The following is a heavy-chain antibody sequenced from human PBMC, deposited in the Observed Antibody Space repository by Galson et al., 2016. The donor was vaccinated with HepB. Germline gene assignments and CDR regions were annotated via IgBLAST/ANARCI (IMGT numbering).Heavy chain of an antibody. J-gene: IGHJ4*02. CDR3: ARETVCSTTDCWGYFDS. CDR1: GFTFATYS. Sequence: SLRLSCAASGFTFATYSMNWVRQAPGKGLEGVSSIGANYDYIYYADSVEGRFTISRDNAENSLYLQMNSPRAADTAVYYCARETVCSTTDCWGYFDSWGQGTLVTASS. CDR2: IGANYDYI. V-gene: IGHV3-21*01. D-gene: IGHD2-2*01.